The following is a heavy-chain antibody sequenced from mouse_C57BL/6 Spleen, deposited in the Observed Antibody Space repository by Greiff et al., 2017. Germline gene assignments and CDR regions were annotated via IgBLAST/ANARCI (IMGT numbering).Heavy chain of an antibody. CDR2: ISYDGSN. Sequence: EVQRVESGPGLVKPSQSLSLTCSVTGYSITSGYYWNWIRQFPGNKLEWMGYISYDGSNNYNPSLKNRISITRDTSKNQFFLKLNSVTTEDTATYYCARAPITTVLDYWGQGTTLTVSS. CDR3: ARAPITTVLDY. V-gene: IGHV3-6*01. J-gene: IGHJ2*01. D-gene: IGHD1-1*01. CDR1: GYSITSGYY.